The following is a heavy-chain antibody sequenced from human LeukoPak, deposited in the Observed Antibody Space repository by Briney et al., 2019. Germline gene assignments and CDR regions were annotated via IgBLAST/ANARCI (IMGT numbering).Heavy chain of an antibody. D-gene: IGHD3-16*01. Sequence: PGGSLRLSCVASGLTFPTHWMTWVRQAPGKGLEWVARVHPDGNQKDYVDAVQGRFTISRDNVRYSLSLQMNSLRADDTAVYYCVRWGPVSIIGNSWGQGTLVTVSS. CDR3: VRWGPVSIIGNS. V-gene: IGHV3-7*01. J-gene: IGHJ4*02. CDR1: GLTFPTHW. CDR2: VHPDGNQK.